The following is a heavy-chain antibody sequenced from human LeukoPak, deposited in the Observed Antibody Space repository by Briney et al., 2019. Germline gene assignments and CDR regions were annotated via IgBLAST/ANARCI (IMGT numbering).Heavy chain of an antibody. J-gene: IGHJ4*02. V-gene: IGHV3-74*01. CDR2: INTDGSST. D-gene: IGHD6-13*01. CDR3: ARESPYSSWYYYNTGDY. CDR1: GFTFSSYW. Sequence: GGSLRLSCAASGFTFSSYWMHWVRQAPGKGLVWVSRINTDGSSTSYADSVKGRFTISRDNAKNTLYLQMNSLRAEDTAVYYCARESPYSSWYYYNTGDYWGQGTLVTVSS.